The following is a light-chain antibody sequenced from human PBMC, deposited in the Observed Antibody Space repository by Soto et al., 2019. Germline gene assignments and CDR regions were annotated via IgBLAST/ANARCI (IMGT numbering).Light chain of an antibody. CDR3: QQYYGYPRT. CDR2: AAS. V-gene: IGKV1-39*01. CDR1: QSISSY. Sequence: DIQMTQSPSSLXASXGDSVTFTXXASQSISSYLNWYQHKPGKAPKLLIYAASSLQSGVPSRFSGSGSGTEFTLTISSLQPDDFATYYCQQYYGYPRTFGQGTKVDIK. J-gene: IGKJ1*01.